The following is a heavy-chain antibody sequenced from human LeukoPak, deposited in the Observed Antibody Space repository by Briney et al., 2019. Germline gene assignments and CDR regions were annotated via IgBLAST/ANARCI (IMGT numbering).Heavy chain of an antibody. Sequence: ASVKVSCKASGYTFTGYYMYWVRQAPGQGLECMGWINPNNGGTNYAQKFQGRVTMTRDTSISTAYMELSGLRSDDAAVYFCARALTSSSDYWGQGTLVTVSS. CDR1: GYTFTGYY. CDR3: ARALTSSSDY. V-gene: IGHV1-2*02. CDR2: INPNNGGT. J-gene: IGHJ4*02. D-gene: IGHD6-13*01.